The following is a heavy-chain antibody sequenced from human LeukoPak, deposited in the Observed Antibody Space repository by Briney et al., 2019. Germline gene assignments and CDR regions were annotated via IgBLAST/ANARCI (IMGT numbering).Heavy chain of an antibody. V-gene: IGHV1-18*01. CDR3: ARNIRFGESADAFDI. CDR1: GYTFTSYG. J-gene: IGHJ3*02. D-gene: IGHD3-10*01. Sequence: ASVKVSCKASGYTFTSYGFTWVRQAPGQGLEWMGWISANSGNTNYAPKFQGRVTMTRDKSIRTAYMELSRLTSDDTAVYYCARNIRFGESADAFDIWGQGTMVTVSS. CDR2: ISANSGNT.